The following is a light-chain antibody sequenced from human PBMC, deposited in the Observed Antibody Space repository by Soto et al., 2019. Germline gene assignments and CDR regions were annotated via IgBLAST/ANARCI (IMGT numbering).Light chain of an antibody. CDR1: QSISSW. J-gene: IGKJ1*01. CDR2: KAS. Sequence: IQMTHSPSTLSASVLYRVTITFLASQSISSWLAWYQQKPGKAPKLLIYKASSLESGVPSRFSGSGSETEFTLTISSLQPDDFAIYYCQHYKSYPWTFGQGTKVDIK. V-gene: IGKV1-5*03. CDR3: QHYKSYPWT.